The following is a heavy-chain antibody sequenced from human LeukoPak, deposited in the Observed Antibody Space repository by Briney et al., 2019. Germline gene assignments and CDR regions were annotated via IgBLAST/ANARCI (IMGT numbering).Heavy chain of an antibody. D-gene: IGHD6-19*01. Sequence: GGSLRLSCAVSGFTFTNSAMTWVRQAPGKGLEWVSTVSGSGGNTYYADSVKGRFTISRDNSENTLYLQMNSLRAQDTAVYYCAKSLAVPGSPDYWGQGTLVTVSS. V-gene: IGHV3-23*01. CDR3: AKSLAVPGSPDY. CDR1: GFTFTNSA. CDR2: VSGSGGNT. J-gene: IGHJ4*02.